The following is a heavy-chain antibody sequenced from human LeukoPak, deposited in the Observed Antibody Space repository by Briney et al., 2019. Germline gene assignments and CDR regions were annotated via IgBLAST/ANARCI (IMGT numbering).Heavy chain of an antibody. CDR1: GFTFDDYA. Sequence: PGRSLRLSCATSGFTFDDYAMHWVRQAPGKGLEWVSGISWNSGSIGYADSVKGRFTISRDNAKNSLYLQMNSLRAEDTALYYCAKDRTYYYDSSGYYAFDYWGQGTLVTVSS. CDR2: ISWNSGSI. V-gene: IGHV3-9*01. D-gene: IGHD3-22*01. J-gene: IGHJ4*02. CDR3: AKDRTYYYDSSGYYAFDY.